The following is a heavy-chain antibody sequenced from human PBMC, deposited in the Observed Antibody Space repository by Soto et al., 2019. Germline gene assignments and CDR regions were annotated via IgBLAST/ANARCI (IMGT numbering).Heavy chain of an antibody. V-gene: IGHV1-69*01. D-gene: IGHD3-16*01. Sequence: QVQRVKSGAEVKKPGSSVKVSCKASGGTFSSYAISWVRQAPGQGLEWMGGIIPIFGTANYAQKFQGRVTITADESTSTADMELSSLRSEDTAVYYCARDLGGGCDTGYFGLWGQGTLVTVSS. CDR2: IIPIFGTA. CDR1: GGTFSSYA. CDR3: ARDLGGGCDTGYFGL. J-gene: IGHJ4*02.